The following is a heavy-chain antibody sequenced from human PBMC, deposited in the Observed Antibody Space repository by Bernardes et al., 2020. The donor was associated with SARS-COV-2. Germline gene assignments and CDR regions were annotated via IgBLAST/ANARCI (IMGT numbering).Heavy chain of an antibody. CDR3: RRGGSGSSYGQFDP. CDR2: INSDGSRT. CDR1: GFTFSRYW. V-gene: IGHV3-74*01. J-gene: IGHJ5*02. D-gene: IGHD5-18*01. Sequence: GGSLRLSRAASGFTFSRYWMHWVRQAPGKGLVWVSRINSDGSRTDYADSMKGRFTISRDNARNTLYLQINSLRADETAVYYCRRGGSGSSYGQFDPWVQGIMVTGS.